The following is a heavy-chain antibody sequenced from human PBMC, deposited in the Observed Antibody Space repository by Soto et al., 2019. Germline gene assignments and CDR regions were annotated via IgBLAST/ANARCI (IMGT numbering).Heavy chain of an antibody. D-gene: IGHD1-7*01. CDR2: INHSGST. CDR3: ARVAHERIHKGITGTTSGVLGADY. J-gene: IGHJ4*02. V-gene: IGHV4-34*01. CDR1: GGSFSGYY. Sequence: PSETLSLTCAVYGGSFSGYYWSWIRQPPGKGLEWIGEINHSGSTNYNPSLKSRVTISVDTSKNQFSLKLSSVTAADTAVYYCARVAHERIHKGITGTTSGVLGADYWGQGTLVTVSS.